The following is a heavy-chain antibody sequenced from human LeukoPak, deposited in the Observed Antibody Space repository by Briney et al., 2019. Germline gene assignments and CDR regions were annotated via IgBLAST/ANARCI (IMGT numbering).Heavy chain of an antibody. CDR2: IIPSFGTA. CDR3: ARSAQGSYGYYSDY. V-gene: IGHV1-69*13. CDR1: GGTFSSYA. D-gene: IGHD5-18*01. J-gene: IGHJ4*02. Sequence: GASVKVSCKASGGTFSSYAISWVRQAPGQGLEWMGGIIPSFGTANYAQKFQGRVTITADESTSTAYMELSSLRSEDTAVYYCARSAQGSYGYYSDYWGQGTLVTVSS.